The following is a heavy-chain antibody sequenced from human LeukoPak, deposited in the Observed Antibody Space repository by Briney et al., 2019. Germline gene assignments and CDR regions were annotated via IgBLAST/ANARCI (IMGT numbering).Heavy chain of an antibody. D-gene: IGHD6-19*01. CDR1: GFTFSSYS. J-gene: IGHJ4*02. Sequence: GGSLRLSCAASGFTFSSYSMNWVRQAPGKGLEWVSSISSSSSYIYYADSVKGRFTISRDNAKNSPYLQMNSLRAEDTAVYYCAREKAVAGRNLGDWGQGTLVTVSS. CDR3: AREKAVAGRNLGD. CDR2: ISSSSSYI. V-gene: IGHV3-21*01.